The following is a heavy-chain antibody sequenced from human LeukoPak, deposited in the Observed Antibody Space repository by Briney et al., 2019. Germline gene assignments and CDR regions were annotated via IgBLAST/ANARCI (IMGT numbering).Heavy chain of an antibody. CDR1: GDSISSGVYY. V-gene: IGHV4-61*02. CDR2: IYSSGIT. CDR3: ARDMSGYGDYWFDP. J-gene: IGHJ5*02. D-gene: IGHD4-17*01. Sequence: PSETLSLTCNVSGDSISSGVYYWSWIRQPAGKGPEWIGRIYSSGITHYNPSLKSRVTMLVDTSKNQSSLKLSSVTAADTAVYYCARDMSGYGDYWFDPWGQGTLVTVSS.